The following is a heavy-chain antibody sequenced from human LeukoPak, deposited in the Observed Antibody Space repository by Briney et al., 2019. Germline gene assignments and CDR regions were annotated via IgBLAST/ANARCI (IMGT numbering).Heavy chain of an antibody. V-gene: IGHV4-61*02. CDR2: IYTSGST. D-gene: IGHD6-19*01. Sequence: SETLSLTCTVSGGSISSGSYYWSWIRQPAGKGLEWIVRIYTSGSTNYNPSLKSRATISVDTSKNQFSLKLSSVTAADTAVYYCARGLGSDYYYYYYMDVWGKGTTVTVSS. CDR1: GGSISSGSYY. CDR3: ARGLGSDYYYYYYMDV. J-gene: IGHJ6*03.